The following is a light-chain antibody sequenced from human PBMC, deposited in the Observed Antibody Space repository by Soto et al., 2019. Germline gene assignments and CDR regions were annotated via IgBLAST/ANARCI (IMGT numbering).Light chain of an antibody. Sequence: SVLTQPPSASWAPGQSVTISCTGTKNDIGVYDFVSWYQHHPGKAPRLIIYEVVQRPSGVPDRFSGSKSGNTASLTVSGLQAADEADYFCKSYAGSNTYVFRSGTKVTVL. CDR3: KSYAGSNTYV. V-gene: IGLV2-8*01. CDR1: KNDIGVYDF. J-gene: IGLJ1*01. CDR2: EVV.